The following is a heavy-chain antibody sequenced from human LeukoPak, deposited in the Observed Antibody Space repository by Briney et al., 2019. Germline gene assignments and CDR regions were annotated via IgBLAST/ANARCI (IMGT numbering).Heavy chain of an antibody. CDR1: GGSISSYY. J-gene: IGHJ4*02. CDR2: IYYSGST. Sequence: PSETLSLTCTVSGGSISSYYWSWIRQPPGKGLEWIGYIYYSGSTNYNPSLKSRVTISVDTSKNQFSLKLSSVTAADTAVYYCARDLSAPSDSWGKGTLATVSS. CDR3: ARDLSAPSDS. V-gene: IGHV4-59*01. D-gene: IGHD6-19*01.